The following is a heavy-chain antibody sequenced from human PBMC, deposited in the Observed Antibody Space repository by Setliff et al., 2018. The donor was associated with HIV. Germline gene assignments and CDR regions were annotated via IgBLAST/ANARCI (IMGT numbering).Heavy chain of an antibody. CDR1: GGSFSSFT. J-gene: IGHJ4*02. V-gene: IGHV1-69*13. CDR2: IIPLSGTT. Sequence: SVKVSCKVSGGSFSSFTMSWVRQAPGHGLEWMGGIIPLSGTTNYAQKLEGRVTLSADESTSTAYMQLNSLTSEDTAVYYCARGRWLQSFDYWGQGTLVTVSS. D-gene: IGHD5-12*01. CDR3: ARGRWLQSFDY.